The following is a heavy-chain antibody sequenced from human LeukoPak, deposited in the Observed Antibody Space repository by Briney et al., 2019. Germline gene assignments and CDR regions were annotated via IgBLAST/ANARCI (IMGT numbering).Heavy chain of an antibody. J-gene: IGHJ4*02. Sequence: PGGSLRLSCAASGFTFSSYGMHWVRQAPGKGLEWVAVISYDGSNKYYADSVKGRFTISRDSSKNTLYLQMNSLRAEDTAVYYCARDGAIVVVPAALFDYWGQGTLVTVSS. V-gene: IGHV3-30*03. CDR1: GFTFSSYG. D-gene: IGHD2-2*01. CDR2: ISYDGSNK. CDR3: ARDGAIVVVPAALFDY.